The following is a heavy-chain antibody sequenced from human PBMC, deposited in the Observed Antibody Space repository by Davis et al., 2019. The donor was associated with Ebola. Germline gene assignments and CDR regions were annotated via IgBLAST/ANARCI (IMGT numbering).Heavy chain of an antibody. J-gene: IGHJ3*02. V-gene: IGHV1-46*01. CDR1: GYRFTSYY. Sequence: ASVKVSCKASGYRFTSYYMHWVRQAPGQGLEWMGIINPITGGTSYAQNFQVRVNMTRDTSTSTVYMELSSLRSEETAVYYCAGEGGRYYDSSGYVFDIWGQGTMVKVSS. CDR2: INPITGGT. D-gene: IGHD3-22*01. CDR3: AGEGGRYYDSSGYVFDI.